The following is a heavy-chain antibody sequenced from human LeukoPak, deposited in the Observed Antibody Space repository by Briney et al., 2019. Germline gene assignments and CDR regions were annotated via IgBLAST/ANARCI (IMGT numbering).Heavy chain of an antibody. J-gene: IGHJ4*02. CDR1: GFTFSSYS. Sequence: PGGSLRLSCAASGFTFSSYSMNWVRQAPGKGLEWVSYISSSSSTMYYADSVKGRFTISRDNAKNSLYLQMNSLRAEDTAVYYCASEGEWLLLRVYWGQGTLVTVSS. CDR3: ASEGEWLLLRVY. CDR2: ISSSSSTM. D-gene: IGHD3-22*01. V-gene: IGHV3-48*01.